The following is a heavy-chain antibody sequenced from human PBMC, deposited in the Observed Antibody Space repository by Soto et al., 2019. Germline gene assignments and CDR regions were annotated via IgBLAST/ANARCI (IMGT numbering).Heavy chain of an antibody. D-gene: IGHD2-2*01. CDR1: GGSFSGYY. Sequence: SETLSLTCAVYGGSFSGYYWSWIRQPPGKGLEWIGEINHSGSTNYNPSLKSRVTISVDTSKNQFSLKLSSVTAADTAVYYCARVSSTSGHGVGNWFDPWGQGTMVTVYS. CDR3: ARVSSTSGHGVGNWFDP. CDR2: INHSGST. V-gene: IGHV4-34*01. J-gene: IGHJ5*02.